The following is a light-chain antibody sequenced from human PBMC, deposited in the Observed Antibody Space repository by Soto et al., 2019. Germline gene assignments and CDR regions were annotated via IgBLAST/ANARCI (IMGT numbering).Light chain of an antibody. V-gene: IGLV2-14*01. CDR3: NSYTRSSTLV. Sequence: QSALTQPASVSGSPGQSITISCTGTSSDVGAYNYVSWYQQHPGKAPKLMICEVSNRPSGVSNRFSGSKSGNTASLTISGLQAEDEADYYCNSYTRSSTLVFGGGTKLTVL. CDR2: EVS. J-gene: IGLJ3*02. CDR1: SSDVGAYNY.